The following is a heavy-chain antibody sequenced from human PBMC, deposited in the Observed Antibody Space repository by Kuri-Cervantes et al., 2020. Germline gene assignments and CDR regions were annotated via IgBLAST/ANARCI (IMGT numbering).Heavy chain of an antibody. J-gene: IGHJ6*03. CDR3: ARVWGEYDFWSGYYEDYYYYMDV. CDR1: GFTFSSYG. V-gene: IGHV3-7*01. Sequence: GGSLRLSCAASGFTFSSYGVHWVRQAPGKGLEWVANIKQDGSEKYYVDSVKGRFTISRDNAKNSLYLQMNSLRAEDTAVYYCARVWGEYDFWSGYYEDYYYYMDVWGKGTTVTVSS. D-gene: IGHD3-3*01. CDR2: IKQDGSEK.